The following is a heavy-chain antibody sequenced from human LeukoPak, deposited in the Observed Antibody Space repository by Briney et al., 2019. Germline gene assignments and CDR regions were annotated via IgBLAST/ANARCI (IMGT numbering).Heavy chain of an antibody. Sequence: PGGSPRLSCAASGFTFSSYWMSWVRQAPGKGLEWVANIKQDGSEKYYVDSVKGRFTISRDNSKNTLYLQMNSLRAEDTAVYYCARVVGGSYLYYFDYWGQGTLVTVSS. CDR2: IKQDGSEK. J-gene: IGHJ4*02. V-gene: IGHV3-7*03. D-gene: IGHD1-26*01. CDR1: GFTFSSYW. CDR3: ARVVGGSYLYYFDY.